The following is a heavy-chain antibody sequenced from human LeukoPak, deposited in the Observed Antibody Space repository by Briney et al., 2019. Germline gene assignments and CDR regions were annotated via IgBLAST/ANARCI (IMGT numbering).Heavy chain of an antibody. V-gene: IGHV3-21*01. J-gene: IGHJ4*02. CDR2: ISSSSSYI. CDR3: AKSRIVVVPAAPQDY. Sequence: GGSLRLSCAASGFTFSSYSMNWVRQAPGKGLEWVSSISSSSSYIYYADSVKGRFTISRDNAKNSLYLQMNSLRAEDTAVYYCAKSRIVVVPAAPQDYWGQGTLVTVSS. D-gene: IGHD2-2*01. CDR1: GFTFSSYS.